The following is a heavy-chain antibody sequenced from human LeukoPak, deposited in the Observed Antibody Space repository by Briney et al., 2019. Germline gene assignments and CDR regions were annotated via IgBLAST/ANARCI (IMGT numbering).Heavy chain of an antibody. Sequence: PSETLSLTCAVSGGSFSGYYWSWIRQPPGKGLEWIGEINHSGSTNYNPSLKSRVTISVDTSKNQFSLKLSSVTAADTAVYYCARAKTRPGYCSSTSCYPSGINWFGPWGQGTLVTVSS. CDR3: ARAKTRPGYCSSTSCYPSGINWFGP. CDR2: INHSGST. J-gene: IGHJ5*02. D-gene: IGHD2-2*03. CDR1: GGSFSGYY. V-gene: IGHV4-34*01.